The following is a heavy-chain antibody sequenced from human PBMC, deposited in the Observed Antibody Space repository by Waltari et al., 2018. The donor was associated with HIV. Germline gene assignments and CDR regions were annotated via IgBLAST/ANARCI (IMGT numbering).Heavy chain of an antibody. V-gene: IGHV3-48*01. Sequence: EVQLVESGGGLVQPGGSLGVSCAASGFTLSSYSMNWVRQAPEKGLEWVSYISSSSSTIYSADSVKGRFTISRDNAKNSLYLQMNSLRAEDTAVYYCARSKYSSSSGFDLWGRGTLVTVSS. D-gene: IGHD6-6*01. CDR1: GFTLSSYS. J-gene: IGHJ2*01. CDR2: ISSSSSTI. CDR3: ARSKYSSSSGFDL.